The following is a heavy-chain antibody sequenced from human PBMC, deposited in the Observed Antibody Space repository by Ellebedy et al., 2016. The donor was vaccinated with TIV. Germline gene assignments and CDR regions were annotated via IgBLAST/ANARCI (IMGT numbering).Heavy chain of an antibody. CDR1: GFTFSSYA. D-gene: IGHD6-19*01. Sequence: GESLKISXAASGFTFSSYAMSWVRQAPGKGLEWVSAISGSGGSTYYADSVKGRFTISRDNSKNTLYLQMSSLRAEDTAVYYCARRGSSGFGDYWGQGTLVTVSS. CDR2: ISGSGGST. CDR3: ARRGSSGFGDY. V-gene: IGHV3-23*01. J-gene: IGHJ4*02.